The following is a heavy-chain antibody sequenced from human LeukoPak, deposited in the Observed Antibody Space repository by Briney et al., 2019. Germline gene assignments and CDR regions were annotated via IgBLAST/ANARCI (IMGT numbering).Heavy chain of an antibody. Sequence: GGSLRLSCAASGFTFDDYTMHWVRQAPGKGLQWVSGISWNSSSIGYADSVKGRFTISRDNSKNSLYLQMNSLGTEDTALYYCAKGHVPGIAVAGTLGYWGQGTLVTVSS. J-gene: IGHJ4*02. CDR3: AKGHVPGIAVAGTLGY. CDR2: ISWNSSSI. V-gene: IGHV3-9*01. D-gene: IGHD6-19*01. CDR1: GFTFDDYT.